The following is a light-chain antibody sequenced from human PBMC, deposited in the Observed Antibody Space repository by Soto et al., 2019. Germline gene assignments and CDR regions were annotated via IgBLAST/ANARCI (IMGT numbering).Light chain of an antibody. Sequence: PGERYTLSCRASQSVSSNFLDWYQQKPGQAPRLLIYGASSRATGIPDRFSGSGSGTDFTLTISRLEPEDFAVYYCQQYETSPRTFGQGTKVEI. V-gene: IGKV3-20*01. J-gene: IGKJ1*01. CDR3: QQYETSPRT. CDR2: GAS. CDR1: QSVSSNF.